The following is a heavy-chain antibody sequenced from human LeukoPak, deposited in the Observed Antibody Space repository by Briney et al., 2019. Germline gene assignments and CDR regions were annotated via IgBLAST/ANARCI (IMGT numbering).Heavy chain of an antibody. CDR2: ISGSGGST. D-gene: IGHD2-21*01. CDR3: AKAPVTSCRGAYCYPFDS. V-gene: IGHV3-23*01. J-gene: IGHJ4*02. Sequence: GGSLRLSCAASGFTFSSYAMSWVRQAPGKGLVWVSTISGSGGSTYYADSVKGRFTISRDSSKNTLYLQMNSLRAEDTAVYFCAKAPVTSCRGAYCYPFDSWGQGTLVTVSS. CDR1: GFTFSSYA.